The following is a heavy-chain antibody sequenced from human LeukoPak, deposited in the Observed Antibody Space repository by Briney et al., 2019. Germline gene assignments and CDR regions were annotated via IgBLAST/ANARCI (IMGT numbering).Heavy chain of an antibody. CDR1: GGSISSYY. V-gene: IGHV4-4*07. D-gene: IGHD6-19*01. J-gene: IGHJ3*02. CDR2: ISTGGTT. CDR3: ARDPYSSGLDAFDI. Sequence: SETLSLTCAVSGGSISSYYWSWTRQPAGKGLQWIGRISTGGTTNCNPSLTSRITISVDTSKNQFSLRLSSVTAADTAVYYCARDPYSSGLDAFDIWGQGTMVTVSS.